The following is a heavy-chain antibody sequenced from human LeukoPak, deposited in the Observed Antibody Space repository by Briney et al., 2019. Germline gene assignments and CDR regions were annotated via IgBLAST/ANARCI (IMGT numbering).Heavy chain of an antibody. D-gene: IGHD3/OR15-3a*01. CDR1: GFSLSRYW. CDR2: IGKDGSGN. J-gene: IGHJ4*02. V-gene: IGHV3-7*01. Sequence: GGSLRLSCAPSGFSLSRYWMSWVRQAPGQGLEWVANIGKDGSGNHYADSVKGRFTISRDNAKNSLYLQMNSLRADDTAVYYCARDLDYYATDYWGQGTLVTVSS. CDR3: ARDLDYYATDY.